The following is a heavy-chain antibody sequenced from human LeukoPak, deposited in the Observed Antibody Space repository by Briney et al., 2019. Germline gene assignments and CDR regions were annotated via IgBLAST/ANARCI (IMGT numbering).Heavy chain of an antibody. J-gene: IGHJ4*02. D-gene: IGHD3-10*01. CDR2: IRYDGSNK. CDR3: AKLLWFGESTDY. CDR1: GFSFNTAW. Sequence: TGGSLRLSCAASGFSFNTAWMNWVRQAPGKGLEWVAFIRYDGSNKYYADSVKGRFTISRDNSKNTLYLQMNSLRAEDTAVYYCAKLLWFGESTDYWGQGTLVTVSS. V-gene: IGHV3-30*02.